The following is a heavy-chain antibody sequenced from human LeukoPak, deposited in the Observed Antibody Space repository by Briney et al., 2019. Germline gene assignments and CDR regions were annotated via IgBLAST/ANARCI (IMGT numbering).Heavy chain of an antibody. Sequence: SETLSLTCTVSGDSISTYYWNWIRQPPGKGLEWIGYIYYSGSTDYNPSLKSRVTISVDTSKNQFSLKLRSVTAADTAVYYCARVRAIFGVVTPGDAFDIWGQGTMVTVSS. V-gene: IGHV4-59*01. CDR1: GDSISTYY. CDR3: ARVRAIFGVVTPGDAFDI. D-gene: IGHD3-3*01. CDR2: IYYSGST. J-gene: IGHJ3*02.